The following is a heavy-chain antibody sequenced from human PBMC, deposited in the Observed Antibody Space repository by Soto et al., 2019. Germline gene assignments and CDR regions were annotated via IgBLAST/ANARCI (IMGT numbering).Heavy chain of an antibody. CDR1: GFTFSSYA. Sequence: EVQLLESGGGLVQPGGFLRLSCAASGFTFSSYAMSWVRQAPGKGLEWVSAISGSGGSTYYADSVKGRFTISRDNSKNTLYLQMNSLRAEDTAVYYCAKGLRPGGGSYLMRSDAFDIWGQGTMVTVSS. J-gene: IGHJ3*02. CDR3: AKGLRPGGGSYLMRSDAFDI. D-gene: IGHD1-26*01. CDR2: ISGSGGST. V-gene: IGHV3-23*01.